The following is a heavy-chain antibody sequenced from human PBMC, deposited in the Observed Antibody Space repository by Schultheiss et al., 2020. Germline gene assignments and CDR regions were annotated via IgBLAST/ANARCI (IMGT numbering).Heavy chain of an antibody. CDR1: GYSFTSYW. Sequence: GESLKISCKGSGYSFTSYWIGWVRQMPGKGLEWMGIIYPGDSDTRYSPSFQGQVTISADKSISTAYLQWSSLKASDTAMYYCARAHRYGYSGYDWIGGMDVWGQGTTVTVSS. CDR3: ARAHRYGYSGYDWIGGMDV. CDR2: IYPGDSDT. J-gene: IGHJ6*02. V-gene: IGHV5-51*01. D-gene: IGHD5-12*01.